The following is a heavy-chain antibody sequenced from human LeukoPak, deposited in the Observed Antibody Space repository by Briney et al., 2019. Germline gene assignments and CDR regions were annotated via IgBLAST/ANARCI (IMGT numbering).Heavy chain of an antibody. D-gene: IGHD3-3*01. CDR3: ARVSYYDFWSGYYTPAGAFDI. V-gene: IGHV3-9*02. CDR2: ISWDSSTI. Sequence: GRSLRLSCAGSGFTSADHAMHWVRQAPGKGLEWVSRISWDSSTIAYADSVKGRFTISRDNAKNSLYLQMNSLRAEDTAVYYCARVSYYDFWSGYYTPAGAFDIWGQGTMVTVSS. CDR1: GFTSADHA. J-gene: IGHJ3*02.